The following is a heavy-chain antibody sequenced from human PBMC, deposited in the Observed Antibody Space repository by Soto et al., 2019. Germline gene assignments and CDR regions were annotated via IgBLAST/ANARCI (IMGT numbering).Heavy chain of an antibody. V-gene: IGHV3-30-3*01. CDR1: GFTFSSYA. D-gene: IGHD3-3*01. Sequence: PGGSLRLSCAASGFTFSSYAMHWVRQAPGKGLEWVAVISYDGSNKYYADSVKGRFTISRDNSKDTLYLQMNSLRAEDTAVYYCASQNLWSDSNYFDYWGQGTLVTVSS. CDR2: ISYDGSNK. J-gene: IGHJ4*02. CDR3: ASQNLWSDSNYFDY.